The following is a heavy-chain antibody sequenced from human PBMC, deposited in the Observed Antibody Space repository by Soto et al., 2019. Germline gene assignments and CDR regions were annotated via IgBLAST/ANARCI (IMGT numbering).Heavy chain of an antibody. D-gene: IGHD2-2*01. CDR3: ATDAVVLVPGGIRY. J-gene: IGHJ4*02. V-gene: IGHV3-15*01. Sequence: EVQLVESGGGSVKPGGSLRLSCAASGFTFSNAWMTWVRQAPGKGLEWVGRIKSKIDGGTTDYGAPVKGRFTISRDDSKNTLSRKMNSQKTGDTAVYYCATDAVVLVPGGIRYWGQETLVTVPS. CDR1: GFTFSNAW. CDR2: IKSKIDGGTT.